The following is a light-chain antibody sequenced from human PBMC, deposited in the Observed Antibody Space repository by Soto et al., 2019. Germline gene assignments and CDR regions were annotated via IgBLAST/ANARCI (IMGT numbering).Light chain of an antibody. V-gene: IGLV1-51*01. CDR3: GSWDSSLSAYV. CDR1: SSHVGGNP. J-gene: IGLJ1*01. Sequence: QSALSQPPSVSAAPGQKVTISCSGSSSHVGGNPVSWYQAVPWPAPKPLIYVDSKRPSGIPDRFAGSKSGTSATLGITGFQTGDEVDYYCGSWDSSLSAYVFGAGSKVTVL. CDR2: VDS.